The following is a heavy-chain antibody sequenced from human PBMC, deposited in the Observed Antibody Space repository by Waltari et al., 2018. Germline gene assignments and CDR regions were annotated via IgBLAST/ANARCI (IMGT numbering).Heavy chain of an antibody. J-gene: IGHJ4*02. D-gene: IGHD3-9*01. CDR2: IRNKANRYTT. CDR3: GGTRTGTHFDY. V-gene: IGHV3-72*01. CDR1: GFTFSDLH. Sequence: EVQLVESGGGLVQPGGSLRLSCADSGFTFSDLHMDWVRQAPGEGLEWVARIRNKANRYTTEYAASVKGRFTISRDDSKSSLYLQRNSLTPDDTAVYYCGGTRTGTHFDYWGQGTLVTVS.